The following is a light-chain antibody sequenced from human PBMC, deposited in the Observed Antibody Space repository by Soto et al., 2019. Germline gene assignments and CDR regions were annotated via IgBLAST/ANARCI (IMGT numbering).Light chain of an antibody. J-gene: IGKJ4*01. CDR1: QDISVY. V-gene: IGKV1-9*01. Sequence: IHLTHAPSSLSASLGEIVTMTFRASQDISVYLVWYQQKPGKAPKLLIYAASTLQSGVPSRLSGSESGTDFTLTISSLQPEDFATYYCQQLNSYPLTFGGGTKVDIK. CDR2: AAS. CDR3: QQLNSYPLT.